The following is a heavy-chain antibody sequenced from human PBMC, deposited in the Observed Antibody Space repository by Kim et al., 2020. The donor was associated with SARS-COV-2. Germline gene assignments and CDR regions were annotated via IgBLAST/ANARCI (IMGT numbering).Heavy chain of an antibody. D-gene: IGHD4-17*01. CDR3: ARGGDYLRGFDY. Sequence: SETLSLTCAVYGGSFSGYYWSWIRQPPGKGLEWIGEINHSGSTNYNPSLKSRVTISVDTSKNQFSLKLSSVTAADTAVYYCARGGDYLRGFDYWGQGTLVTVSS. V-gene: IGHV4-34*01. CDR1: GGSFSGYY. J-gene: IGHJ4*02. CDR2: INHSGST.